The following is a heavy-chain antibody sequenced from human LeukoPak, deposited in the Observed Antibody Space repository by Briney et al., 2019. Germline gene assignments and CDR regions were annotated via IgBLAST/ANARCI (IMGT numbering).Heavy chain of an antibody. V-gene: IGHV4-30-2*01. CDR3: ARGYFDWLSFDY. D-gene: IGHD3-9*01. CDR1: GGSISSHS. Sequence: PSETLSLTCTASGGSISSHSWSWIRQPPGKGLEWIGYIYHSGSTYYNPSLKSRVTISVDRSKNQFSLKLSSVTAADTAVYYCARGYFDWLSFDYWGQGTLVTVSS. CDR2: IYHSGST. J-gene: IGHJ4*02.